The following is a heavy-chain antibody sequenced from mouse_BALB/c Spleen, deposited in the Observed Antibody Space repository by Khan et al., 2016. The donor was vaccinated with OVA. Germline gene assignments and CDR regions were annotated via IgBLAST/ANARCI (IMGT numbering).Heavy chain of an antibody. Sequence: VQLQESGPGLVAPSQSLSITCTVSGFSLSRYNIHWVRQPPGKGLEWLGMIWGGGGTDYNSTLKIRLSIIKDNSKSQVFLKMNSLQTDDTAMYFSARAYYRYDGYNAMDYWGQGTSVTVSS. CDR1: GFSLSRYN. CDR3: ARAYYRYDGYNAMDY. J-gene: IGHJ4*01. D-gene: IGHD2-14*01. V-gene: IGHV2-6-4*01. CDR2: IWGGGGT.